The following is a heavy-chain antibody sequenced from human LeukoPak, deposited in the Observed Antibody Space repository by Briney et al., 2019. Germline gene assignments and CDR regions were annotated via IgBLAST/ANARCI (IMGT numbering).Heavy chain of an antibody. CDR3: ARDSDRGSDY. J-gene: IGHJ4*02. D-gene: IGHD5-12*01. V-gene: IGHV3-48*04. CDR1: GFTFSSYA. CDR2: ISSSSATI. Sequence: GGSLRLSCAASGFTFSSYAMSWVRQAPGRGLEWISDISSSSATIYYADSVRGRFTVSRDNAKKSLYLHMNSVRAEDTAVYYCARDSDRGSDYWGQGALVTVSS.